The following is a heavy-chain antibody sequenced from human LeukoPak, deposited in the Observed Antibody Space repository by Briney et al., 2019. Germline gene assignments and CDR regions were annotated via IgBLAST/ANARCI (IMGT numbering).Heavy chain of an antibody. J-gene: IGHJ6*03. CDR1: GGSISSYS. CDR2: ISHSGTT. D-gene: IGHD6-13*01. CDR3: ARDFAGSSSGVKYMDV. V-gene: IGHV4-59*01. Sequence: SETLSLTCIVSGGSISSYSWNWIRQSPGKGLEWVGYISHSGTTSYNPSLKSRVTISVDTSKNQFSLKLNSVTAADTAVYYCARDFAGSSSGVKYMDVWGNGTPVTVSS.